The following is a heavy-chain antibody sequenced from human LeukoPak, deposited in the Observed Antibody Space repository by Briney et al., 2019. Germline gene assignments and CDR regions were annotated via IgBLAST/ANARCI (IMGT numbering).Heavy chain of an antibody. J-gene: IGHJ4*02. D-gene: IGHD3-10*01. CDR1: GGSISSYY. V-gene: IGHV4-4*07. CDR2: IYTSGST. Sequence: SETLSLTCTVSGGSISSYYWSWIRQPAGKGLEWIGRIYTSGSTNYNPSLKSRVTISVDKSKNQFSLTLTSVTAADTALYYCARHVFSDGSPFDSWGQGSLVTVSS. CDR3: ARHVFSDGSPFDS.